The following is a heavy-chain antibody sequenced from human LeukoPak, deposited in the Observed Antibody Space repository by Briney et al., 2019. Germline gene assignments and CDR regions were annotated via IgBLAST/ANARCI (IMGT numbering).Heavy chain of an antibody. D-gene: IGHD6-19*01. V-gene: IGHV1-18*01. CDR2: ISAYNGNT. CDR1: GYTFTSYG. CDR3: ARAQTGYSSGPTGY. Sequence: GASVKVSCKASGYTFTSYGISRVRQAPGQGLEWMGWISAYNGNTNYAQKLQGRVTMTTDTSTSTAYMELRSLRSDDTAVYYCARAQTGYSSGPTGYWGQGTLVTVSS. J-gene: IGHJ4*02.